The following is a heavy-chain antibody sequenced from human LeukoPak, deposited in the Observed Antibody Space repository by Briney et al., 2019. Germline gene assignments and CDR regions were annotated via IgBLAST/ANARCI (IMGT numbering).Heavy chain of an antibody. D-gene: IGHD1-26*01. CDR3: ARLNVGATSSRDFDP. J-gene: IGHJ5*02. CDR1: GGSISSYY. CDR2: IYYSGST. Sequence: PSETLSLTCTVSGGSISSYYWSWIRQPPGKGLEWIGYIYYSGSTNYNPSLKSRVTISVDTSKNQFSLKLSSVTAADTAVYYCARLNVGATSSRDFDPWGQGTLVTVSS. V-gene: IGHV4-59*08.